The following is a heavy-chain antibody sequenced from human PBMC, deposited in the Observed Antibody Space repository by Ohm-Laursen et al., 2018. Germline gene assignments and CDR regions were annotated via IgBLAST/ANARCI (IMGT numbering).Heavy chain of an antibody. CDR1: GFTFSSYG. Sequence: SSLRLSCAASGFTFSSYGMHWVRQAPGKGLEWMAGISKDGSNTYYGHSVEGRLTISRDNAKNSLYLQMNSLRADDTAIYYCARGSSRDYREWGQGTLVTVSS. V-gene: IGHV3-30*03. J-gene: IGHJ4*02. D-gene: IGHD4-11*01. CDR2: ISKDGSNT. CDR3: ARGSSRDYRE.